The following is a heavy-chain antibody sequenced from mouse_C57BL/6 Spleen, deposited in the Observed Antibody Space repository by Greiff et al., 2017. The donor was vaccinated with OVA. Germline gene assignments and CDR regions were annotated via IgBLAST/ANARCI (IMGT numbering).Heavy chain of an antibody. J-gene: IGHJ4*01. Sequence: QVQLQQSGAELVKPGASVKISCKASGYAFSSYWMNWVKQRPGKGLEWIGQIYPGDGDTNYNGKFKGKATLTADKSSSTAYMQLSSLTSEDSAVYFCARLCTTVGDYAMDYWGQGTSVTVSS. D-gene: IGHD1-1*01. CDR2: IYPGDGDT. CDR3: ARLCTTVGDYAMDY. V-gene: IGHV1-80*01. CDR1: GYAFSSYW.